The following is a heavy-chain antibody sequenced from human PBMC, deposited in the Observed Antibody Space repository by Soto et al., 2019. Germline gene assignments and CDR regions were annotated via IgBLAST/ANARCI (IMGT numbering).Heavy chain of an antibody. CDR3: ASGYYDFWSGYYTGYYGMDI. D-gene: IGHD3-3*01. Sequence: ASVKVSCKASGYTFTNYAIYWVRRAPGQRLEWMGWINAGNGNTKYSQNFQGRVAITRDTSASTAYMELSSLTSEDTAVYYCASGYYDFWSGYYTGYYGMDIWGQGTTVTVSS. V-gene: IGHV1-3*01. CDR1: GYTFTNYA. J-gene: IGHJ6*02. CDR2: INAGNGNT.